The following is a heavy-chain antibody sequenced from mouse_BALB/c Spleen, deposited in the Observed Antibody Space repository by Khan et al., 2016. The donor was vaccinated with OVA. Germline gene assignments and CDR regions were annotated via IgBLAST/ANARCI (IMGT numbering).Heavy chain of an antibody. Sequence: QLQESGPGLVKPSQSLSLTCTVTGYSITSDFAWNWLRQFPGNKLEWMGYISSTGSPSYSPSLKSRFPITRDTSKNQFFLHLNSVTTEDTATYYCARSLYYSDSYAMDYWGQGTSVTVSS. J-gene: IGHJ4*01. D-gene: IGHD2-13*01. CDR3: ARSLYYSDSYAMDY. CDR1: GYSITSDFA. V-gene: IGHV3-2*02. CDR2: ISSTGSP.